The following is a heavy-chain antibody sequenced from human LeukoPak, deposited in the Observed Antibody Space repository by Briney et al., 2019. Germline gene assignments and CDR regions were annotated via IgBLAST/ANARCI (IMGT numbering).Heavy chain of an antibody. CDR2: IIPIFGTA. J-gene: IGHJ4*02. Sequence: SVKVSCKASGGTFSSYAISWVRQAPGQGLEWMGRIIPIFGTANYAQKFQGRVTITTDESTSTAYMELSSLRSEDTAVYYCARGRPDTAMAHFVYWGQGTPVTVSS. D-gene: IGHD5-18*01. CDR1: GGTFSSYA. CDR3: ARGRPDTAMAHFVY. V-gene: IGHV1-69*05.